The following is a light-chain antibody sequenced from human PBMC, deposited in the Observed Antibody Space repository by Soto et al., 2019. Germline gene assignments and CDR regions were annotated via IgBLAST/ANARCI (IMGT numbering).Light chain of an antibody. V-gene: IGLV2-14*01. Sequence: QSALTQPASVSGSPGQSITISCIGTSSDVGGNNYVSWYQQHPGKAPKVMIYDVSNRPSGASNRFSGSKSGNTASLTISGLQAEDEADYYCSSYISSSSVVFGGGTKVTVL. CDR3: SSYISSSSVV. J-gene: IGLJ2*01. CDR1: SSDVGGNNY. CDR2: DVS.